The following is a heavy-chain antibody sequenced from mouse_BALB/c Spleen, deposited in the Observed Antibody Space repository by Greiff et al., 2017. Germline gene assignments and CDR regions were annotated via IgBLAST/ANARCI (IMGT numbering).Heavy chain of an antibody. V-gene: IGHV5-6-4*01. Sequence: EVKLMESGGGLVKPGGSLKLSCAASGFTFSSYTMSWVRQTPEKRLEWVATISSGGSYTYYPDSVKGRYTIARDTAKNTLYLQMSSLKSEDTAMYYGKRDRANGDTYALDYWGQGTSVTVSA. D-gene: IGHD4-1*01. J-gene: IGHJ4*01. CDR3: KRDRANGDTYALDY. CDR1: GFTFSSYT. CDR2: ISSGGSYT.